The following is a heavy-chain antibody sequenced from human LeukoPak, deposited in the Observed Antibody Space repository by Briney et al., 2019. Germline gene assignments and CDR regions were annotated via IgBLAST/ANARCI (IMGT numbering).Heavy chain of an antibody. J-gene: IGHJ3*02. V-gene: IGHV4-39*07. Sequence: PSETLSLTCFVSGGSINSTSDYWGWIRQPPGKGLEWIGRIYSSGSTDYNPSLKSRVTMSVDTSKNQFSLKLSSVTAADTAVYYCASRPDYGFAFDIWGQGTMVTVSS. D-gene: IGHD4-17*01. CDR2: IYSSGST. CDR3: ASRPDYGFAFDI. CDR1: GGSINSTSDY.